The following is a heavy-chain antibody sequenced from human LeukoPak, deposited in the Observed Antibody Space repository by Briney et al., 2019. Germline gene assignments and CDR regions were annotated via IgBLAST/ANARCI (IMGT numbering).Heavy chain of an antibody. J-gene: IGHJ4*02. D-gene: IGHD5-12*01. CDR1: GSTFNTFG. CDR3: ARDAGYSGYD. Sequence: PGRSLRLSCAGSGSTFNTFGMHWVRQAPGKGLEWVALISYDGNNKYYADSVKGRFTISRDTSKKTHYLEMNSLRAEDTAVYYCARDAGYSGYDWGQGNLVTVSS. CDR2: ISYDGNNK. V-gene: IGHV3-30*03.